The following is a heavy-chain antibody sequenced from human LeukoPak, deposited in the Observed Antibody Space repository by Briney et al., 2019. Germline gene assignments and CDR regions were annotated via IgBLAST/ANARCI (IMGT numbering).Heavy chain of an antibody. J-gene: IGHJ4*02. Sequence: GGSLRLSCTASGFTFSSYAMHWVRQAPGKGLEWVAVISYDGSNKYYADSVKGRFTISRDNSKNTLYLQMNSLRAEDTAVYYCARDLEYSSSWYRGIDYWGQGTLVTVSS. D-gene: IGHD6-13*01. V-gene: IGHV3-30*04. CDR3: ARDLEYSSSWYRGIDY. CDR1: GFTFSSYA. CDR2: ISYDGSNK.